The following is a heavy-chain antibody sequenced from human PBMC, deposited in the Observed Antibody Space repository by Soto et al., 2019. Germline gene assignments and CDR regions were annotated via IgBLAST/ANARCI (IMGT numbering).Heavy chain of an antibody. CDR1: GGSISSYY. J-gene: IGHJ5*02. Sequence: SETLSLTCTVSGGSISSYYWSWIRQPPGKGLEWIGYIYYSGSTNYNPSLKSRVTISVDTSKNQFSLKLSSVTAADTAVYYCARFLKAGTQNWFDPWGQGTLVTVSS. D-gene: IGHD6-13*01. CDR3: ARFLKAGTQNWFDP. CDR2: IYYSGST. V-gene: IGHV4-59*01.